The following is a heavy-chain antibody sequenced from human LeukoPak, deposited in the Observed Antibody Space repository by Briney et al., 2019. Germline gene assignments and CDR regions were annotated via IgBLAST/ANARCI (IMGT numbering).Heavy chain of an antibody. CDR1: GFTFSSYS. CDR2: ISSSSSYI. J-gene: IGHJ4*02. V-gene: IGHV3-21*01. CDR3: AKADRTSTYFDS. D-gene: IGHD2/OR15-2a*01. Sequence: PGGSLRLSCAASGFTFSSYSMNWVRQAPGKGLEWVSSISSSSSYIYYADSVKGRFTISRDNAKNTVYLQMNSLRLEDTAVFYCAKADRTSTYFDSWGQGTLVTVSS.